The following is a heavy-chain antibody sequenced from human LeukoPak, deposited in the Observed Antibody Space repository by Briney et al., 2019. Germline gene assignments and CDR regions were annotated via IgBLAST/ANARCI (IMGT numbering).Heavy chain of an antibody. D-gene: IGHD2-21*02. Sequence: GGSLRLSCAASGFTFSSYEMNWVRQAPGKGLEWVSYISSSGSTIYYADSVKGRFTISRDNAKNSLYLQMNSLRAEDTAVYYCASINCGGDCLDAFDIWGQGTMVTVSS. CDR3: ASINCGGDCLDAFDI. CDR1: GFTFSSYE. V-gene: IGHV3-48*03. CDR2: ISSSGSTI. J-gene: IGHJ3*02.